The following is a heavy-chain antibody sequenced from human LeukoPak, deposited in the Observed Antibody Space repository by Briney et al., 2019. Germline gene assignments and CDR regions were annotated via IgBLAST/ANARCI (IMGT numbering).Heavy chain of an antibody. CDR1: GFTFSSYA. D-gene: IGHD3-9*01. V-gene: IGHV3-23*01. CDR3: AKDHGGVATNQPTIFDP. CDR2: ISGSGGST. J-gene: IGHJ5*02. Sequence: GGSLRLSCAASGFTFSSYAMSWVRQAPGKGPEWVSAISGSGGSTYYADSVKGRFTISRDNSKNTLYLQMNSLRAEDTAVYYCAKDHGGVATNQPTIFDPWGQGTLVTVSS.